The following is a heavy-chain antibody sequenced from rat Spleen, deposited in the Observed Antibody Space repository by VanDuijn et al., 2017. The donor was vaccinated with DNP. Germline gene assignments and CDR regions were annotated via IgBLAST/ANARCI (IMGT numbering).Heavy chain of an antibody. D-gene: IGHD3-8*01. CDR3: TRDPSLY. V-gene: IGHV2-6*01. J-gene: IGHJ2*01. Sequence: QVQLKESGPGLVQPSQTLSLTCTVSGFSLTSYSVAWVRQPPGMGLEWIAAMSNGGNTYYNSALKSRLSISRDTSKSQVFLKMNSLQTEDTAIYFCTRDPSLYWGQGVMVTVSS. CDR2: MSNGGNT. CDR1: GFSLTSYS.